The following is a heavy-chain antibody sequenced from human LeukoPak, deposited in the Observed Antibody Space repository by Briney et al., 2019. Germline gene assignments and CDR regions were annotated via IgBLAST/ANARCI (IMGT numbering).Heavy chain of an antibody. CDR2: ISSSSSYI. CDR3: ARDLSGYGPVDY. J-gene: IGHJ4*02. V-gene: IGHV3-21*01. D-gene: IGHD3-10*01. Sequence: GGSLRLSCAASGFTSSSYSMNWVRQAPGKGLEWVSSISSSSSYIYYADSVKGRFTISRDNAKNSLYLQMNSLRAEDTAVYYCARDLSGYGPVDYWGQGTLVTVSS. CDR1: GFTSSSYS.